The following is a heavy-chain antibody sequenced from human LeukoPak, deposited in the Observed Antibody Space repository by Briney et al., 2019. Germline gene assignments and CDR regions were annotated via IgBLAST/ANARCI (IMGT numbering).Heavy chain of an antibody. CDR3: ASGYSSSWYYFDY. CDR2: ISGSGIST. Sequence: GGSLRLSCAASGFTFSSFTMSWVRQAPGKGLEWVSAISGSGISTYYADSVKGRFTISRDNSKNTLYLQMNSLRAEDTAVYYCASGYSSSWYYFDYWGQGTLVTVSS. V-gene: IGHV3-23*01. D-gene: IGHD6-13*01. J-gene: IGHJ4*02. CDR1: GFTFSSFT.